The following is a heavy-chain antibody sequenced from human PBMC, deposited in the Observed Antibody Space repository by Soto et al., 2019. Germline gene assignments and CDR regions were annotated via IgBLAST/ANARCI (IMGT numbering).Heavy chain of an antibody. J-gene: IGHJ4*02. CDR3: ATWGGSSGRRDY. D-gene: IGHD6-19*01. CDR2: INAGNGNT. CDR1: GYTFTSYA. Sequence: QVQLVQSGAEVKKPGASVKVSCKASGYTFTSYAMHWVRQAPGQRLEWMGWINAGNGNTKYSQKFQGRVTITRDTSGSTAYMELSSLRAEDTAVYCCATWGGSSGRRDYGGQGTLVTVSS. V-gene: IGHV1-3*01.